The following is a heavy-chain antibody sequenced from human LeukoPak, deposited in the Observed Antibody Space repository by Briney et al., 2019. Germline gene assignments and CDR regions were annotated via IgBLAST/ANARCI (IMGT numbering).Heavy chain of an antibody. Sequence: ASVKVSCKASGYTFTSDYMHWGRQAPGQGLEWMGIINLSGGSTTYALKFQGRVTMTRDTSTSTVYMELRSLRSEDTAVYYCARGTTVVTFPIHYFYGMDVWGQGTTVTVSS. J-gene: IGHJ6*02. CDR3: ARGTTVVTFPIHYFYGMDV. CDR1: GYTFTSDY. D-gene: IGHD4-23*01. V-gene: IGHV1-46*01. CDR2: INLSGGST.